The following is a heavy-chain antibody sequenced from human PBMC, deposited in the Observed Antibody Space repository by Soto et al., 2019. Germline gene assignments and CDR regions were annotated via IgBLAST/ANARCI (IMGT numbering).Heavy chain of an antibody. D-gene: IGHD4-17*01. V-gene: IGHV3-21*04. CDR1: GFTVSSFD. CDR2: IHRASTYI. J-gene: IGHJ4*02. Sequence: GGALILSCATSGFTVSSFDLYWVRQAQGKGLKWGSPIHRASTYINYADSVRGRFTISRDNARSSQYVNMSRMTVEDTDVYYCARRAVTTYHFFDSWGQGDPVTVSS. CDR3: ARRAVTTYHFFDS.